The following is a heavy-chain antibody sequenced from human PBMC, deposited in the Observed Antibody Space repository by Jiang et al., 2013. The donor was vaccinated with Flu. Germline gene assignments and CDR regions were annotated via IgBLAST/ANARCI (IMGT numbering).Heavy chain of an antibody. Sequence: GLVWVSRINSDGSGTTYADSVKGRFTISRDNAKNTLYLQMDSLRTEDTAVYYCARGNSHAMDVWGQGTTVTISS. CDR2: INSDGSGT. D-gene: IGHD2-21*01. CDR3: ARGNSHAMDV. J-gene: IGHJ6*02. V-gene: IGHV3-74*01.